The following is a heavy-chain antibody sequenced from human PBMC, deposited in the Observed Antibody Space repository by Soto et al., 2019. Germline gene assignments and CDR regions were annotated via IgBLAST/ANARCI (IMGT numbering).Heavy chain of an antibody. Sequence: EVPLVESGGTLVQPGGSLRLSCVASGFTFTSVWMGWVRQAPGKGLEWVAMIKTDGSEMTSVDSLKGRFTISRDNAKNSLFLQMDSLRVEDTAVYYCVRDGGYYRFDCWGQGTLVTVSS. CDR2: IKTDGSEM. CDR1: GFTFTSVW. CDR3: VRDGGYYRFDC. J-gene: IGHJ4*02. V-gene: IGHV3-7*01. D-gene: IGHD1-26*01.